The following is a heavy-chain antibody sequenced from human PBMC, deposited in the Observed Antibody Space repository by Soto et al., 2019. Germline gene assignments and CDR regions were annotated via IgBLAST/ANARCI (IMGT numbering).Heavy chain of an antibody. Sequence: SETLSLTCTVSGVSISNGDYYWNWIRQTPGKGLEWIGYIYNGGPTYYNPSLESRLSLSVDTSGNQFSLRLSPVTAADTAIYYCARSLEYGIPFDKWGQGTLVTVSS. CDR1: GVSISNGDYY. CDR3: ARSLEYGIPFDK. D-gene: IGHD2-8*01. CDR2: IYNGGPT. J-gene: IGHJ4*02. V-gene: IGHV4-30-4*01.